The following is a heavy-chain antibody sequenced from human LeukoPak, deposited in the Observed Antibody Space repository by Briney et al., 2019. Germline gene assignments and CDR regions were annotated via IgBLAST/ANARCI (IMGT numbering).Heavy chain of an antibody. J-gene: IGHJ4*02. CDR1: GFPFSTYG. D-gene: IGHD2-8*02. Sequence: QTGGSLRLSCAASGFPFSTYGMNWVRRAPGKGLEWVSYISSSSGTIDYADSVKDRFTISRDNAKNSLYLQMNSLRDEDTAVYFCARDLGRIRGVLDLDYWGQGTLVTVSS. V-gene: IGHV3-48*02. CDR2: ISSSSGTI. CDR3: ARDLGRIRGVLDLDY.